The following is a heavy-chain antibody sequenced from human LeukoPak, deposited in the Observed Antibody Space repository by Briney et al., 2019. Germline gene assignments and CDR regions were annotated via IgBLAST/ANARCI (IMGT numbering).Heavy chain of an antibody. V-gene: IGHV1-46*01. Sequence: GASVKVSCKASGYTFTSYYMHWVRQATGQGLEWMGIINPSGGSTSYAQKFQGRVTMTRDTSTSTVYMELSSLRSEDTAVYYCARDRRDGYNYRYFDLWGRGTLVTVSS. D-gene: IGHD5-24*01. J-gene: IGHJ2*01. CDR2: INPSGGST. CDR3: ARDRRDGYNYRYFDL. CDR1: GYTFTSYY.